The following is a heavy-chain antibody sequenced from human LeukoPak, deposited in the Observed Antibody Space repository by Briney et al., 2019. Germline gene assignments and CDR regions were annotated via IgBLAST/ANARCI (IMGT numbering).Heavy chain of an antibody. Sequence: ASVKVSCEASGYTFTGYYIHWVRQAPGQGLEWMGWINPNTGGTKCAQKFQGRVTMTRDTSLSTAYMELSRLRSDDTAVYFCARDCSGGSCNWYYFDSWGQGTLVTVSS. CDR1: GYTFTGYY. V-gene: IGHV1-2*02. CDR3: ARDCSGGSCNWYYFDS. D-gene: IGHD2-15*01. J-gene: IGHJ4*02. CDR2: INPNTGGT.